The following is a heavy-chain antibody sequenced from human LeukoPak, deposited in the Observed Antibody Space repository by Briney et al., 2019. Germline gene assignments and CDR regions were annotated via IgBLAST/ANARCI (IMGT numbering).Heavy chain of an antibody. V-gene: IGHV4-59*01. J-gene: IGHJ4*02. CDR3: ARDPLWFGEFALDS. Sequence: SETLSLTCTVSGGSISSYYWSWIRQPPGKGLEWIGYIYYSGSTNCNPSLKSQVTISVDTSKNQFSLKLSSVTAADTAVYYCARDPLWFGEFALDSWGQGTLVTVSS. CDR2: IYYSGST. CDR1: GGSISSYY. D-gene: IGHD3-10*01.